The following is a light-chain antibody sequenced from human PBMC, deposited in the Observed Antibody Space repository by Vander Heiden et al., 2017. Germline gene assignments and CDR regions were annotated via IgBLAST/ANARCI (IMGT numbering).Light chain of an antibody. CDR3: QKNNSYPWT. Sequence: DIQVMQSPSTLSASVGDTVTITCRAGQSVGFWLAWYQQKPGKAPNLLIYKASSLESGVPSRFSGKGSGTEFTLTISSLQPDDFATYYCQKNNSYPWTFGQGTKLEIK. J-gene: IGKJ1*01. CDR1: QSVGFW. CDR2: KAS. V-gene: IGKV1-5*03.